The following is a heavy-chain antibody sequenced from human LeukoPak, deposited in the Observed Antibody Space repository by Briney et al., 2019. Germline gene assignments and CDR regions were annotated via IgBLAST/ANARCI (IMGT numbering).Heavy chain of an antibody. CDR1: GSIFSSFW. J-gene: IGHJ4*02. D-gene: IGHD2-2*01. CDR3: AHGAMYQLDY. CDR2: IIGGAGST. Sequence: GGSLSLSGAASGSIFSSFWMGWVRQAPGKGLEWVSGIIGGAGSTYYADSVKGRFTISGDNSKNTLFLQMNSLRAEDTAVYYCAHGAMYQLDYWGQGTLVTVSS. V-gene: IGHV3-23*01.